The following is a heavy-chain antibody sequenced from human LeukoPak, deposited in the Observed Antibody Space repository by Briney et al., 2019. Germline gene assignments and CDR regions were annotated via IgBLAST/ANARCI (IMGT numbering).Heavy chain of an antibody. CDR2: ISWNSGSI. V-gene: IGHV3-9*01. D-gene: IGHD2-15*01. J-gene: IGHJ4*02. CDR3: ARGYCSGGSCYSDYFDY. Sequence: GGSLRLSCAASGFTFDDYAMHWVRQAPGKGLEWVSGISWNSGSIGYADSVKGRSTISRDNARNSLYLQMNSLRAEDTALYYCARGYCSGGSCYSDYFDYWGQGTLVTVSS. CDR1: GFTFDDYA.